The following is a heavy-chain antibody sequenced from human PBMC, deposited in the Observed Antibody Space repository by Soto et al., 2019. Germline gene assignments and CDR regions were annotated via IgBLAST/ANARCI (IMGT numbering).Heavy chain of an antibody. D-gene: IGHD2-21*01. CDR1: GGSLRGSY. Sequence: QVHLQQWGAGLLKPSETLSLTCGVYGGSLRGSYWSWIRQPPGKALEWLGKVTHSGSTTFNPSLKSRVSVSVDKSDNQFSLKLTSVTAADTAVYYCARGHIPVYGPVPDYFDSWGQGTLVTVSS. V-gene: IGHV4-34*02. J-gene: IGHJ4*02. CDR3: ARGHIPVYGPVPDYFDS. CDR2: VTHSGST.